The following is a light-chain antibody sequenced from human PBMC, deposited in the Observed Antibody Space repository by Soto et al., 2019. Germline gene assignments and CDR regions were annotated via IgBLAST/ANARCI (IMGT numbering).Light chain of an antibody. CDR1: QNISDF. Sequence: DIEMTQSPAYLSASVGDRVTITCRASQNISDFLNWYQQKPGKAPKLLIYVASTLQSGAPSRFSGSGSRTDFILTINRLQPEDFASYWCQQCFSIPFTFGPGTKVDIK. J-gene: IGKJ3*01. V-gene: IGKV1-39*01. CDR2: VAS. CDR3: QQCFSIPFT.